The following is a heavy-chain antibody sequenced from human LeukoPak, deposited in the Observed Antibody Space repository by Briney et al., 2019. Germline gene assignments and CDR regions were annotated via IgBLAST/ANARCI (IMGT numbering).Heavy chain of an antibody. J-gene: IGHJ4*02. D-gene: IGHD3-22*01. CDR2: INQSGST. CDR1: GGSFSGYY. Sequence: SETLSLTCAVYGGSFSGYYWSWIRQPPGKGLEWIGEINQSGSTNYHPSLKSRVTISVDTSKNQFPLKLSSVTAADTAVYYCARADTLTYYYDSSGYYRGWYFDYWGQGTLVTVSS. CDR3: ARADTLTYYYDSSGYYRGWYFDY. V-gene: IGHV4-34*01.